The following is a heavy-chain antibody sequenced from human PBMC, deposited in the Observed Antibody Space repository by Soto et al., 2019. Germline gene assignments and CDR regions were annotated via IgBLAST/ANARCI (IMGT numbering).Heavy chain of an antibody. D-gene: IGHD6-13*01. CDR1: GESFSGYY. CDR2: INHSGST. Sequence: SETLSLTCAVYGESFSGYYWSWIRQPPGKGLEWIGEINHSGSTNYNPSLKSRVTISVDTSKNQFSLKLSSVTAADTAVFYCARTYGSSWYMTFDYWGQGTLVTVSS. CDR3: ARTYGSSWYMTFDY. V-gene: IGHV4-34*01. J-gene: IGHJ4*02.